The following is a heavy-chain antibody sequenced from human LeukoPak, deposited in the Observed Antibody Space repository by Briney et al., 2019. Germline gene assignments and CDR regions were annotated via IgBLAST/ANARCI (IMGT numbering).Heavy chain of an antibody. CDR2: INQDGRDK. V-gene: IGHV3-7*01. D-gene: IGHD4-17*01. Sequence: GGSLRLSCAASGFIFSSCWMSWVRQAPGKGLEWVASINQDGRDKRHADSVKGRSTISRDNAKNSVYLQVNSLRAEDTAVYYCATLKDAVTTFDNWGQGTLVTVSS. J-gene: IGHJ4*02. CDR3: ATLKDAVTTFDN. CDR1: GFIFSSCW.